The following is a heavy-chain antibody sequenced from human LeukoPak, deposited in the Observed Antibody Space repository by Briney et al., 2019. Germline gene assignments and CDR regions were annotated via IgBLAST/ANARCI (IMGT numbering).Heavy chain of an antibody. J-gene: IGHJ4*02. V-gene: IGHV3-7*01. CDR2: IKEDGSEK. D-gene: IGHD3-16*01. Sequence: GGSLRLSCAASGFTFSRFWMSWVRQAPGKGLEWVADIKEDGSEKGYVDSVKGRFTISRDNAKNSVYLQMNSLRVEDTAVYYCARDGDFDYWGQGILVIVSS. CDR3: ARDGDFDY. CDR1: GFTFSRFW.